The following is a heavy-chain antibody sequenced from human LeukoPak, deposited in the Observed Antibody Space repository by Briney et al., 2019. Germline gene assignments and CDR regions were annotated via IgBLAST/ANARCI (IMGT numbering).Heavy chain of an antibody. CDR2: FNHRGRT. J-gene: IGHJ5*02. CDR3: AKLYIGGYSRSTNYNWFDP. D-gene: IGHD6-13*01. V-gene: IGHV4-34*01. Sequence: SETLSLTWAVDGGSFSGYCWRWVRHPPGRGRGWVGEFNHRGRTNYNRSIRGGVSISGETSKNQFYLNLTSVTAADKAVYYCAKLYIGGYSRSTNYNWFDPWGQGTLVTVSS. CDR1: GGSFSGYC.